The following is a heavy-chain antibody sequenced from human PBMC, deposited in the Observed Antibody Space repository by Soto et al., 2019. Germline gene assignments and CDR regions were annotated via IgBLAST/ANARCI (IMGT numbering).Heavy chain of an antibody. J-gene: IGHJ3*02. V-gene: IGHV1-69*05. Sequence: ASVQVSCNASGCTLSGYSMIWVRQVPGQGLEWMGGIIPNFGTPNHAQRFQGRLTIATDTSTSTAYMELSRLRSDDTAVYFCARDLWGNWNHIDAFDIWGPGTTVTVSS. CDR3: ARDLWGNWNHIDAFDI. CDR2: IIPNFGTP. D-gene: IGHD1-20*01. CDR1: GCTLSGYS.